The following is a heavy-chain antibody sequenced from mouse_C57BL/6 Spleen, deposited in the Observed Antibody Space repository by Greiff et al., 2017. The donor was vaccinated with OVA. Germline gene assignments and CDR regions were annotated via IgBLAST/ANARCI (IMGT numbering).Heavy chain of an antibody. V-gene: IGHV14-2*01. J-gene: IGHJ2*01. Sequence: EVKLVESGAELVKPGASVKLSCTASGFNIKDYYMHWVKQRTEQGLERIGRIDPEDGETKYAPKFQGKATITADTSSNTAYLQLSSLTSEDTAVYYCARGITTVGEFDYWGQGTTLTVSS. CDR3: ARGITTVGEFDY. CDR2: IDPEDGET. D-gene: IGHD1-1*01. CDR1: GFNIKDYY.